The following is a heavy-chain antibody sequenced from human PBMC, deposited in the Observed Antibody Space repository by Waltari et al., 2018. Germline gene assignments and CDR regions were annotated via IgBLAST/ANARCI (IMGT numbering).Heavy chain of an antibody. D-gene: IGHD1-26*01. J-gene: IGHJ4*02. CDR2: INPNSGGT. V-gene: IGHV1-2*02. Sequence: QVQLVQSGAEVKKPGASVKVSCTASGYTLTGYYMHWVRQAPGQGLEWMGWINPNSGGTNYAQKFQGRVTMTRDTSISTAYMELSRLRSDDTAVYYCARDPGRSGSYPNDYWGQGTLVTVSS. CDR1: GYTLTGYY. CDR3: ARDPGRSGSYPNDY.